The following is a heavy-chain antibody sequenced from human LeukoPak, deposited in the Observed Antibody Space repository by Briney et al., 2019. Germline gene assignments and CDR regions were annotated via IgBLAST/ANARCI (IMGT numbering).Heavy chain of an antibody. J-gene: IGHJ6*02. Sequence: GGSLRLSCAASGFTASSNYMSWVRQAPGKGLEWVSVIYSGGSTNYADSVKGRFAISRDNSKNTLYLQMNSLRAEDTAVYYCARDFRSSWYTPSYYYGMDVWGQGTTVTVSS. CDR2: IYSGGST. CDR1: GFTASSNY. D-gene: IGHD6-13*01. V-gene: IGHV3-53*01. CDR3: ARDFRSSWYTPSYYYGMDV.